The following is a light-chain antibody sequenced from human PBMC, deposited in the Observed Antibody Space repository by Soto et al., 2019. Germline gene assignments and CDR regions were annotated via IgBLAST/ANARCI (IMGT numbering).Light chain of an antibody. Sequence: QSVLTQPPSVSGAPGQRVTIYCTGNNSNLGAGYDVHWYQQLPGAAPKLVIFGNRNRPSGVPELFSGSKSGTSASLAITGLQAEDEADYYCQAYDYSLTAFVFGGGTKLTVL. CDR3: QAYDYSLTAFV. J-gene: IGLJ3*02. V-gene: IGLV1-40*01. CDR2: GNR. CDR1: NSNLGAGYD.